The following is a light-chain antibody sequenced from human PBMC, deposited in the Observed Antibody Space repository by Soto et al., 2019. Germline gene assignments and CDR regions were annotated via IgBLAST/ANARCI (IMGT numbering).Light chain of an antibody. CDR2: DVT. CDR1: SSDVGAYNY. CDR3: SSYTISSALVV. V-gene: IGLV2-14*03. Sequence: QSALTQPASVSGSPGQSITISCTGTSSDVGAYNYVSWYQQHPGEAPKLMIYDVTNRPSGVSNRFSGSKSGNTASLTISGLQAEDEAAYYCSSYTISSALVVFGGGTKVTVL. J-gene: IGLJ2*01.